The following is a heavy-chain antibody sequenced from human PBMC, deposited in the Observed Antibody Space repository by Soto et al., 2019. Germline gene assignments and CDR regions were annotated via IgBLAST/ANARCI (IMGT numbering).Heavy chain of an antibody. CDR1: GGTFITYA. D-gene: IGHD5-18*01. CDR3: ASGIQLWLRRINNGYSG. Sequence: QVQLVQSGAEVKKPESSVKVSCKAPGGTFITYAISWVRHAPGQGLEWMGGVIPMFGTANYAQRFQDRVPITADESTNTVYMELRSLRSEDTAVYFCASGIQLWLRRINNGYSGWGQGTLVTVSS. V-gene: IGHV1-69*12. CDR2: VIPMFGTA. J-gene: IGHJ4*02.